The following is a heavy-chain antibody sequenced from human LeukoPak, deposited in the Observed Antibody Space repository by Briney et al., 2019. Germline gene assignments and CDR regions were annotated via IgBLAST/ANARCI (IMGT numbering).Heavy chain of an antibody. CDR1: GFSFSRYS. J-gene: IGHJ4*02. CDR2: ISTSGRTI. D-gene: IGHD5-18*01. Sequence: GGSLRLSCAVSGFSFSRYSMHWVRQAPGKGLEWVSYISTSGRTINYADSVKGRFTVSRDNAKGSLFLQMNSLRVEDTAVYYCANGYNYGYGRPYWGQGTRVTVST. CDR3: ANGYNYGYGRPY. V-gene: IGHV3-48*01.